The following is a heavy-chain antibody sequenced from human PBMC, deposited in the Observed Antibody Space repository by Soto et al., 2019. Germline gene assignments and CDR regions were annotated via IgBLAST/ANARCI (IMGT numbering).Heavy chain of an antibody. CDR2: INHSGST. CDR3: AREAGPPLYGMDV. CDR1: GGSFSGYY. J-gene: IGHJ6*02. Sequence: PSETLSLTCAVYGGSFSGYYWSWIRQPPGKGLEWIGEINHSGSTNYNPSLKSRVTISVDTSKNQFSLKLSSVTAADTAVYYCAREAGPPLYGMDVWGQGTTVTVSS. V-gene: IGHV4-34*01.